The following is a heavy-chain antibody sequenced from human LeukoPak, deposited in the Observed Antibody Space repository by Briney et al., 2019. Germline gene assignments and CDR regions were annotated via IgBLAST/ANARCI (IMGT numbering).Heavy chain of an antibody. D-gene: IGHD3-10*01. Sequence: SVKVSCKASGGTFRSYAISWVRQAPGQGLEWMGMIIPIFGTADYAQKFQGRVTITADESTSTAHMELSSLRSEDTAVYYCARHYYGSGSILYYGMDVWGKGTTFTVSS. CDR1: GGTFRSYA. CDR2: IIPIFGTA. J-gene: IGHJ6*04. CDR3: ARHYYGSGSILYYGMDV. V-gene: IGHV1-69*13.